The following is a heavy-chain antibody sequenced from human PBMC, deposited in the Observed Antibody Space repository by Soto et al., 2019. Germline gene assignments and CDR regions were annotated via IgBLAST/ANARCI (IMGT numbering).Heavy chain of an antibody. Sequence: QVQLVESGGGVVQPGRSLRLSCAASGFTFSSYGMHWVRQAPGKGLEWVAVISYDGSNKYYADSVKGRFTISRDNSKNTLYLQMNRLRAEDTAGYYCAKDHLPIFGVVTFCGMDVWGQGTTVTVSS. J-gene: IGHJ6*02. CDR3: AKDHLPIFGVVTFCGMDV. CDR2: ISYDGSNK. V-gene: IGHV3-30*18. D-gene: IGHD3-3*01. CDR1: GFTFSSYG.